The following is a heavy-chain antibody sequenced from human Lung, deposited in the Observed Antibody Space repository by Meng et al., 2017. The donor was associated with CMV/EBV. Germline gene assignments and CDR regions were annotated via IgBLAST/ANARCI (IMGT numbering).Heavy chain of an antibody. CDR2: IYPGDSDT. CDR1: GYSFASYW. D-gene: IGHD5-24*01. J-gene: IGHJ4*02. Sequence: ESXKISCQGSGYSFASYWIGWVRQMPGKGLEWMGIIYPGDSDTRYSPSFEGQVTISADKSISTAYLELTRLTSDDTAVYFCARDGSVLPIDYWGPGTLVTVSS. V-gene: IGHV5-51*01. CDR3: ARDGSVLPIDY.